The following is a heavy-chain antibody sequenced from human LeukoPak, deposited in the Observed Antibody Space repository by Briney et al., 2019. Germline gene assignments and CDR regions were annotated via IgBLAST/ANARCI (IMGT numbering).Heavy chain of an antibody. CDR1: GYTLTGYY. J-gene: IGHJ3*02. Sequence: ASVKVSCKASGYTLTGYYIHWVRQAPGQGLEWMGWINPRSSATNYAQTFQDRVTMTRDTSISTAYMQLSRLGSDDTAIYYCARRSVIVVITPTDDAFDIWGQGTMVTVS. D-gene: IGHD3-22*01. CDR2: INPRSSAT. CDR3: ARRSVIVVITPTDDAFDI. V-gene: IGHV1-2*02.